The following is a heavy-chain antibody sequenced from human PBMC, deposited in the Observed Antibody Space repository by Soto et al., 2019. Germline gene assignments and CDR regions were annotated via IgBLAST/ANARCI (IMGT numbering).Heavy chain of an antibody. CDR3: AKGLSVIQDWIIDCH. CDR2: MSYDGNKK. V-gene: IGHV3-30*18. D-gene: IGHD5-18*01. J-gene: IGHJ4*02. Sequence: PGGSLRLSCAVSGFTLSSYGIHWVRQAPGKGLEWVAFMSYDGNKKYYADSVKGRFTISRDNSKNTLYLQMDSLRADDTAMYYCAKGLSVIQDWIIDCHWGQGTQVTVSS. CDR1: GFTLSSYG.